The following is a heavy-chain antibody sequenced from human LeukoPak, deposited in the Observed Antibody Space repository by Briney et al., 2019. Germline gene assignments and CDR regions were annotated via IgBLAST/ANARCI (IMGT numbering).Heavy chain of an antibody. CDR3: ARTAIAVAAVDI. CDR2: IIPILGIA. CDR1: VGTFSSYT. Sequence: SVKVSCKASVGTFSSYTISWVRQAPGQGLEWMGRIIPILGIANYAQKFQGRVTITADKSTSTAYMELSSLRSEDTAVYYCARTAIAVAAVDIWGQGTMVTVSS. V-gene: IGHV1-69*02. D-gene: IGHD6-19*01. J-gene: IGHJ3*02.